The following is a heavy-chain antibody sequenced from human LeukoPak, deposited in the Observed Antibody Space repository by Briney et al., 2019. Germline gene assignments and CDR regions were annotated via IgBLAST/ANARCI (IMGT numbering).Heavy chain of an antibody. CDR3: ARGYVLGKFDY. CDR2: IYYSGST. Sequence: SETLSLTCAVSGGSISSGGYSWSWIRQPPGKGLEWIGYIYYSGSTYYNPSLKSRVTISVDTSKNQFSLKLSSVTAADTAVYYCARGYVLGKFDYWGQGTLVTVSS. D-gene: IGHD5-12*01. CDR1: GGSISSGGYS. V-gene: IGHV4-30-4*07. J-gene: IGHJ4*02.